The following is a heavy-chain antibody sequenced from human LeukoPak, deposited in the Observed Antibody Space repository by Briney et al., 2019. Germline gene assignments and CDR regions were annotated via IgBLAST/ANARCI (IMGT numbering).Heavy chain of an antibody. Sequence: SQTLSLTCTVSGGSISSGDYYWSWIRQPPWKGLEWIGYIYYSGSTYYNPSLKSQVTISVDTSKNQFSLKLSSVTAADTAVSYCARWGIAVAFDYWGQGTQVTVSS. CDR1: GGSISSGDYY. CDR2: IYYSGST. J-gene: IGHJ4*02. CDR3: ARWGIAVAFDY. V-gene: IGHV4-30-4*08. D-gene: IGHD6-19*01.